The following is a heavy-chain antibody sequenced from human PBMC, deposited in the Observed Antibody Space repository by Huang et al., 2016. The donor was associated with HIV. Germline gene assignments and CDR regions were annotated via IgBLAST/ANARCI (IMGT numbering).Heavy chain of an antibody. CDR3: TKGHYYDTNGYVAFDI. CDR2: ISYDGSSK. CDR1: RFTFSKSA. Sequence: QVQLVESGGGVVRPGRSLRLSCAASRFTFSKSAMHWVRQAPGKGLEWMAVISYDGSSKHYADSVTGRLTISRDNSNNTLYLQMNSLTVEDTAVYYCTKGHYYDTNGYVAFDIWGQGTMVTVSS. V-gene: IGHV3-30*18. D-gene: IGHD3-22*01. J-gene: IGHJ3*02.